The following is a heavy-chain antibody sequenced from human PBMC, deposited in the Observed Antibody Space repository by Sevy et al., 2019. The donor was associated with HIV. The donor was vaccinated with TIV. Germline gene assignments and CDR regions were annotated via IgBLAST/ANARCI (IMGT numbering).Heavy chain of an antibody. CDR3: AKDYYDSSGYSPDYVDY. J-gene: IGHJ4*02. CDR1: GFTFSSYA. Sequence: GGSLRLSCAASGFTFSSYAMSWVRQAPGKGLEWVSAISGSGGSKYYADSVKGRFTISRDNSKNTLSLQMNSLRAEDTAVYYCAKDYYDSSGYSPDYVDYWGQGTLVTVSS. D-gene: IGHD3-22*01. V-gene: IGHV3-23*01. CDR2: ISGSGGSK.